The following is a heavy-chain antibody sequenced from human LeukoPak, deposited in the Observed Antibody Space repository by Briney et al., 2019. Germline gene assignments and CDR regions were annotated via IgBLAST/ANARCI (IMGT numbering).Heavy chain of an antibody. D-gene: IGHD2-8*01. CDR2: IGGSGGST. CDR3: AKGSALIVLMVYAKDLHVFDI. CDR1: GFTFSSYA. Sequence: PGGSLRLSCAASGFTFSSYAMSWVRQAPGKGLEWVSVIGGSGGSTYYADSVKGRFTISRDVSKNTLYLQMNSLRAEDTAVYYWAKGSALIVLMVYAKDLHVFDIWAKGKLVPVFS. J-gene: IGHJ3*02. V-gene: IGHV3-23*01.